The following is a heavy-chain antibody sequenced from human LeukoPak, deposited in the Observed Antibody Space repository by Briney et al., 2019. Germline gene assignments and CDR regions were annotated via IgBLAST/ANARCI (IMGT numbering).Heavy chain of an antibody. CDR2: IFYSGST. CDR3: ARVSGGSGYDYVGGIDY. D-gene: IGHD5-12*01. CDR1: GGSISTSSYY. J-gene: IGHJ4*02. V-gene: IGHV4-39*07. Sequence: SETLSLTCTVSGGSISTSSYYWGWVRQPPGKGLEWIGNIFYSGSTYYSPSLKSRVTISLDTSRNQFSLKLSSVTAADTAVYYCARVSGGSGYDYVGGIDYWGQGTLVTVSS.